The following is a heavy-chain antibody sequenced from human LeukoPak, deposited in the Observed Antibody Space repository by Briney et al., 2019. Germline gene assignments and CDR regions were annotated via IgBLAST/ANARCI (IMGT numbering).Heavy chain of an antibody. CDR1: GGSISNYY. Sequence: PSETLSLTCTVSGGSISNYYWNFIRQPPGKGLEWIGYIYYSGITNYNPSLKSRVTISVDTSKNQFSLKLSSVTAADTAVYYCASAHDYYDSSGYLAYWGQGTLVTVSS. J-gene: IGHJ4*02. D-gene: IGHD3-22*01. CDR2: IYYSGIT. CDR3: ASAHDYYDSSGYLAY. V-gene: IGHV4-59*12.